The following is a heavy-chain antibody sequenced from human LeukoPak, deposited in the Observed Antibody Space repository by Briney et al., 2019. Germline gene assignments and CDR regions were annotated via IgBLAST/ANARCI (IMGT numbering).Heavy chain of an antibody. CDR3: AKVGYFSSTNRYAWQFDP. D-gene: IGHD2-2*01. J-gene: IGHJ5*02. CDR1: GLTFSSYA. CDR2: ISGSGGTP. V-gene: IGHV3-23*01. Sequence: GGALRLFCAASGLTFSSYAMSCVRQTPGKGLEWSSTISGSGGTPYYEDSVKGRFTIVKENSKNTRYLQMNSLREEDTAVYYCAKVGYFSSTNRYAWQFDPWGQGTLVTVSS.